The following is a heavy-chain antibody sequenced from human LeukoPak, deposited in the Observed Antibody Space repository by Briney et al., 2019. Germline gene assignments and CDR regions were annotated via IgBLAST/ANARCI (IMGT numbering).Heavy chain of an antibody. CDR2: ISNSGGTT. CDR1: GFTFSSYA. V-gene: IGHV3-23*01. CDR3: AKDIHGDYGGLDY. J-gene: IGHJ4*02. D-gene: IGHD4-17*01. Sequence: GGSLRLSCAASGFTFSSYAMTWVSQAPGKGLEWVSTISNSGGTTYYADSVKGRFTISRDNSKNTLDLQMNSLRAEDTAAYYCAKDIHGDYGGLDYWGQGTLVTVSS.